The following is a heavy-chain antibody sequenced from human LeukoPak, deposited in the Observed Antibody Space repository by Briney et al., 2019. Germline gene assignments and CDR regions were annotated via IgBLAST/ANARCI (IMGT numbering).Heavy chain of an antibody. CDR1: GYTFTSYG. D-gene: IGHD3-3*01. J-gene: IGHJ6*02. V-gene: IGHV1-18*01. Sequence: ASVKVSCKASGYTFTSYGISWVRQAPGQGLEWMGWISAYNGNTNYAQKLQGRVTMTTDTSTSTAYMELRSLRSDDTAVYYCARYAQIFGSFYYYYGMDVWGQGTTVTVSS. CDR2: ISAYNGNT. CDR3: ARYAQIFGSFYYYYGMDV.